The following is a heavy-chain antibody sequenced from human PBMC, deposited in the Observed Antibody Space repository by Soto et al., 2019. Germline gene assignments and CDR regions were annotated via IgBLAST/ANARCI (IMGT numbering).Heavy chain of an antibody. CDR1: GYTFTSYA. D-gene: IGHD3-10*01. CDR3: ARAAVRGVLGWFDP. J-gene: IGHJ5*02. V-gene: IGHV1-3*05. CDR2: INAGNGNT. Sequence: QVQLVQSGAEEKKPGASVKVSCKASGYTFTSYAMHWVRQAPGQGLEWMGWINAGNGNTKYSQKIQGRVTITRDTSASTADMELSSLRSEDTAVYYCARAAVRGVLGWFDPWGQGTLVTVSS.